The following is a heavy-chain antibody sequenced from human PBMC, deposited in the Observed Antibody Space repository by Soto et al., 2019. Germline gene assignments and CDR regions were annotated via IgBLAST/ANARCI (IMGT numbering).Heavy chain of an antibody. CDR3: AKDWESGSSLGWAYYFDY. J-gene: IGHJ4*02. CDR1: GFTFSSYA. V-gene: IGHV3-23*01. CDR2: ISGSGGST. Sequence: GGSLRLSCAASGFTFSSYAMSWVRQAPGKGLEWVSAISGSGGSTYYADSVKGRFTISRDNSKNTLYLQMNSLRAEDTAVYYCAKDWESGSSLGWAYYFDYWGQGTLVTVSS. D-gene: IGHD6-13*01.